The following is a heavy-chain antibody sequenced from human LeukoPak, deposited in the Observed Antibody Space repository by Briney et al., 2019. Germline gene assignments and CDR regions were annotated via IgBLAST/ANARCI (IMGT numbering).Heavy chain of an antibody. CDR2: IIPILGIA. J-gene: IGHJ4*02. V-gene: IGHV1-69*04. D-gene: IGHD1-14*01. Sequence: GSSVKVSCKASGGTFSSYAISWVRQAPGQGLEWMGRIIPILGIANYAQKFQGRVTMTTDTSTSTAYMELRSLRSDDTAVYCCARVKYKSLDYWGQGTLVTVSS. CDR3: ARVKYKSLDY. CDR1: GGTFSSYA.